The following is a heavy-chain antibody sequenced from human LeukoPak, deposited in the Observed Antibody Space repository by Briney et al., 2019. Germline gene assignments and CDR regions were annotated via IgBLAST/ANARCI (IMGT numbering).Heavy chain of an antibody. CDR3: AKDGMGCSSTSCYYYMDV. Sequence: PGGSLRLSCAASGFTFSSYSMNWVRQAPGKGLEWVSSISSSSSYIYYADSVKGRFTIPRDNSKNTLYLQMNSLRAEDTAVYYCAKDGMGCSSTSCYYYMDVWGKGTTVTVSS. D-gene: IGHD2-2*01. J-gene: IGHJ6*03. CDR2: ISSSSSYI. V-gene: IGHV3-21*01. CDR1: GFTFSSYS.